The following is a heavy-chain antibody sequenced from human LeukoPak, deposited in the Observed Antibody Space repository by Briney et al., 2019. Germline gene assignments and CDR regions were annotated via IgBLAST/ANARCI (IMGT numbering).Heavy chain of an antibody. J-gene: IGHJ6*02. V-gene: IGHV3-33*01. CDR2: IWYDGSNK. Sequence: PGGSLRLSCAASGFTFSSYGMHWVRQAPGKGLEWVAVIWYDGSNKYYADSVKGRFTISRDNSKNTLYLQMNSLRAEDTAVYYCARDADVVLLWFVSSGMDVWGQGTTVTVSS. CDR3: ARDADVVLLWFVSSGMDV. D-gene: IGHD3-10*01. CDR1: GFTFSSYG.